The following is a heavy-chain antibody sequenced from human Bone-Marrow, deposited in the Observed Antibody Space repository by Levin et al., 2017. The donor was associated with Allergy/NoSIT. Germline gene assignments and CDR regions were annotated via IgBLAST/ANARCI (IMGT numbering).Heavy chain of an antibody. V-gene: IGHV3-30*18. J-gene: IGHJ6*02. CDR3: AKDTSGFWSGYRPYYYYYGMDV. CDR2: ISYDGSNK. D-gene: IGHD3-3*01. CDR1: GFTFSSYG. Sequence: GGSLRLSCAASGFTFSSYGMHWVRQAPGKGLEWVAVISYDGSNKYYADSVKGRFTISRDNSKNTLYLQMNSLRAEDTAVYYCAKDTSGFWSGYRPYYYYYGMDVWGQGTTVTVSS.